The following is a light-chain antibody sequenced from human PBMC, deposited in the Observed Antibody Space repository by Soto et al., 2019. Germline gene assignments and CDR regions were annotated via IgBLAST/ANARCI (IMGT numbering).Light chain of an antibody. CDR3: QQYWTYPYT. CDR2: DAS. CDR1: QDIRKS. V-gene: IGKV1-16*02. Sequence: DIQMTQSPSSLSASVGDRITITCRATQDIRKSLTWFQQRPGKAPKSLIYDASILQSGVPSKFSGSGSGTDFTLTISSLQPEDFAIYSCQQYWTYPYTFGQGTELEIK. J-gene: IGKJ2*01.